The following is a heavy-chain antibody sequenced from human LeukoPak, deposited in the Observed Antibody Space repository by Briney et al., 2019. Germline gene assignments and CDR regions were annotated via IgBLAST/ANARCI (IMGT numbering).Heavy chain of an antibody. CDR1: GDSISSYY. Sequence: SETLSLTCSVSGDSISSYYWSWIRQPPGKGLEKIGYIHYSGSTNYNPSLKSRVTISVDTSKNQFSLKLSSVTAADTAVYYCAISMTYYYGSGSYSSHDAFDIWGQGTMVTVSS. J-gene: IGHJ3*02. CDR3: AISMTYYYGSGSYSSHDAFDI. V-gene: IGHV4-59*01. D-gene: IGHD3-10*01. CDR2: IHYSGST.